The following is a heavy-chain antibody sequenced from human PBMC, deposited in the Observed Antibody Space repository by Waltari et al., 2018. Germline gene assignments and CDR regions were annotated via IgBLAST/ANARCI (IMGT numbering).Heavy chain of an antibody. CDR1: GFTFSSYG. J-gene: IGHJ4*02. CDR3: AKDRRFGRDGYNLF. Sequence: VQLVESGGGVVQPGRSLRLSCAASGFTFSSYGMHWVRQAPGKGLEWVSAISGSGGSTYYADAVKGRFTISRDNSKNTLYLQMNSLRAEDTAVYYCAKDRRFGRDGYNLFGGQGTLVTVSS. CDR2: ISGSGGST. D-gene: IGHD5-12*01. V-gene: IGHV3-23*04.